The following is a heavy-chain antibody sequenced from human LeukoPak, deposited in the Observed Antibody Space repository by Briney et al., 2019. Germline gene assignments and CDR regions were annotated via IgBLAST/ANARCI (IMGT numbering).Heavy chain of an antibody. CDR3: AKEEYIVVVPAAIDY. CDR1: GFTFSSYA. CDR2: ISGSGGST. V-gene: IGHV3-23*01. J-gene: IGHJ4*02. Sequence: GESLRLSCAASGFTFSSYAMSWVRQAPGKGLEWVSAISGSGGSTYYADSVKGRFTISRDNSKNTLYLQMNSLRAEDTAVYYCAKEEYIVVVPAAIDYWGQGTLVTVSS. D-gene: IGHD2-2*01.